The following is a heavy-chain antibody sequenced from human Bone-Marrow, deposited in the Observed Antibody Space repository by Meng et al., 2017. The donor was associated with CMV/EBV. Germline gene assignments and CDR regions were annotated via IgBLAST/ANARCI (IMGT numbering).Heavy chain of an antibody. V-gene: IGHV3-30*04. J-gene: IGHJ4*02. CDR2: ISYDGSNK. CDR3: ARAPHSLRFLDY. D-gene: IGHD3-3*01. Sequence: GGSLRLSCAASGFTFSSYAMHWVRQAPGKGLEWVAVISYDGSNKYYADSVTGRFTISRDNSKNTLYLQMNSLRAEDTAVYYCARAPHSLRFLDYWGQGTLVTVSS. CDR1: GFTFSSYA.